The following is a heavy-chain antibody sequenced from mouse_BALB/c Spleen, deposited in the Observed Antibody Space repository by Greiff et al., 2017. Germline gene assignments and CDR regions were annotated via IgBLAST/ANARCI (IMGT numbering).Heavy chain of an antibody. CDR2: IFPGTGTT. CDR3: ARGYEGWFAY. Sequence: QVQLKQSGAELVKPGASVKLSCKTSGYTFTSYWIQWVKQRPGQGLGWIGEIFPGTGTTYYNEKFKGKATLTIDTSSSTAYMQLSSLTSEDSAVYFCARGYEGWFAYWGQGTLVTVSA. J-gene: IGHJ3*01. D-gene: IGHD2-14*01. CDR1: GYTFTSYW. V-gene: IGHV1S132*01.